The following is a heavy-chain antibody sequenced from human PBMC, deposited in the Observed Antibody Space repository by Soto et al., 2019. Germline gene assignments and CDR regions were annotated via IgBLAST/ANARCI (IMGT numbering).Heavy chain of an antibody. CDR3: AKLNHYDFWRGSMTFDH. Sequence: GGSLRLSCEGSGFNFGSYGLVWVRRAPGKGPEWVSSISGDAVTTHYAESLKGRFVISRDNSKNILFLQINGLRAEDTAVYYCAKLNHYDFWRGSMTFDHWGQGSLVTVA. D-gene: IGHD3-3*01. CDR1: GFNFGSYG. V-gene: IGHV3-23*01. J-gene: IGHJ4*02. CDR2: ISGDAVTT.